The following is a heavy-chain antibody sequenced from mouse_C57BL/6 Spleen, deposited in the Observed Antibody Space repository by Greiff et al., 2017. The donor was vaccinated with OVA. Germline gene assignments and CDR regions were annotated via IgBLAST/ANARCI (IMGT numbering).Heavy chain of an antibody. D-gene: IGHD1-1*01. CDR3: AILYYGSSPWYFDV. J-gene: IGHJ1*03. CDR2: IYPRSGNT. V-gene: IGHV1-81*01. CDR1: GYTFTSYG. Sequence: VQLQQSGAELARPGASVKLSCKASGYTFTSYGISWVKQRTGQGLEWIGEIYPRSGNTYYNEKFKGKATLTADKSSSTAYMELRSLTSEDSAVYFCAILYYGSSPWYFDVWGTGTTVTVAS.